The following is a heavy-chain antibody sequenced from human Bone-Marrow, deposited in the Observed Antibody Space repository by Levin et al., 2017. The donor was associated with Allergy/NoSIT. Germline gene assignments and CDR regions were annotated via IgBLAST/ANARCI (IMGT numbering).Heavy chain of an antibody. Sequence: PSETLSLTCTVSGGSVSSYYWNWIRQPPGKGLEWIGYIYYSGAANYNPSLKSRVTISLDMSKNQFSLQLTSVTAADTAVYYCARRSSDYCSGGSCWGGFDYWGQGTLVTVSS. V-gene: IGHV4-59*02. CDR3: ARRSSDYCSGGSCWGGFDY. D-gene: IGHD2-15*01. J-gene: IGHJ4*02. CDR2: IYYSGAA. CDR1: GGSVSSYY.